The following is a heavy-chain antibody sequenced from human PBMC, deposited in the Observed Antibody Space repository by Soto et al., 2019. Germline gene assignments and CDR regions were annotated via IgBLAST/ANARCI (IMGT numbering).Heavy chain of an antibody. CDR2: ISGSGGST. CDR1: GFTFSSYA. D-gene: IGHD2-2*01. J-gene: IGHJ4*02. V-gene: IGHV3-23*01. CDR3: AKGRGCCSSTSCYVGSDY. Sequence: EVQLLESGGGLVQPGGSLRLSCAASGFTFSSYAMSWVRQAPGKGLEWVSAISGSGGSTYYADSVKGRFTISRDNSKNTXXLQMDRLIAEDTAVYYCAKGRGCCSSTSCYVGSDYWGQGTLVTVSS.